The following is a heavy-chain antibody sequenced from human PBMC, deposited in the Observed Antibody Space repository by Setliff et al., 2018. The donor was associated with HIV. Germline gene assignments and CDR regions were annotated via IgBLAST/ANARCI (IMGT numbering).Heavy chain of an antibody. Sequence: SETLSLTCTVSSASISSSGYYWGWIRQPAGKGLQWIGRIHTSGNTNYNPSLKSRVTISVDTSKSQFSLKLSSLAAADTAVYYCARGRTQWPNYNYFDPWGLGTLVTVSS. V-gene: IGHV4-61*02. CDR2: IHTSGNT. J-gene: IGHJ5*02. D-gene: IGHD6-19*01. CDR1: SASISSSGYY. CDR3: ARGRTQWPNYNYFDP.